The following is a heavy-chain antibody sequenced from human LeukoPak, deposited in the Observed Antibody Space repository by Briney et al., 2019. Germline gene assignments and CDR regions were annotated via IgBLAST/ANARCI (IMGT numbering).Heavy chain of an antibody. CDR2: IKEDGTEQ. V-gene: IGHV3-7*01. Sequence: AGGSLRLSCAASGFTFSNYWMSWVRQAPGKGLEWVANIKEDGTEQYYVDSVKGRFTISRDNAKNSLYLQMNSLRAEDTAVYYCARVSPSTVTNLQYFDYWGQGTLVTVSS. CDR3: ARVSPSTVTNLQYFDY. J-gene: IGHJ4*02. D-gene: IGHD4-17*01. CDR1: GFTFSNYW.